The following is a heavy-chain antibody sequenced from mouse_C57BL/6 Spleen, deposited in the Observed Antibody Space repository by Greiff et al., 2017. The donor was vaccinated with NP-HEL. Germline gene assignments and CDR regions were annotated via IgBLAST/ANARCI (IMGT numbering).Heavy chain of an antibody. Sequence: VQLKESGPELVKPGASVKISCKASGYSFTGYYMNWVKQSPEKSLEWIGEINPSTGGTTYNQKFKAKATLTVYKSSSTAYMQLKSLTSEDSAVYYCARTSELGQDYWGQGTTLTVSS. J-gene: IGHJ2*01. CDR3: ARTSELGQDY. CDR2: INPSTGGT. V-gene: IGHV1-42*01. CDR1: GYSFTGYY. D-gene: IGHD4-1*01.